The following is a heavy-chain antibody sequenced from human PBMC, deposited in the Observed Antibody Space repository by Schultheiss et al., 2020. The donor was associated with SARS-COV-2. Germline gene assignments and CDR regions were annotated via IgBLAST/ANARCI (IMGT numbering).Heavy chain of an antibody. CDR1: GGSFSGYY. D-gene: IGHD2-15*01. J-gene: IGHJ5*02. CDR3: ARAHSTRRVVVVAATVSRLGWFDP. Sequence: SETLSLTCAVYGGSFSGYYWSWIRQPPGKGLEWIGEINHSGSTNYNPSLKSRVTISVDTSKNQFSLKLSSVTAADTAVYYCARAHSTRRVVVVAATVSRLGWFDPWGQGTLVTVLL. V-gene: IGHV4-34*01. CDR2: INHSGST.